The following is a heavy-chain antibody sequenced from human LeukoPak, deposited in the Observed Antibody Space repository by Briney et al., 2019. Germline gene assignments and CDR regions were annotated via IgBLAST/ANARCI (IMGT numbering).Heavy chain of an antibody. CDR3: AKGYCSSTSCGRAY. CDR2: ISGTGDNT. J-gene: IGHJ4*02. V-gene: IGHV3-23*01. CDR1: GFTFITYA. Sequence: GGSLRLSCAASGFTFITYAMSWVRQAPGKGLEWVSAISGTGDNTYYADSVKGRFTISRDNSRNTLYLQMNSLRAEDTAVYYCAKGYCSSTSCGRAYWGQGTLVTVSS. D-gene: IGHD2-2*01.